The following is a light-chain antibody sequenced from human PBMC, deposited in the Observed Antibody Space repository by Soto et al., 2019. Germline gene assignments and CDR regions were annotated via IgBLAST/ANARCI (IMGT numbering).Light chain of an antibody. Sequence: QSVLTQPRSVSGSHGQSVTISCTRTSSYIGPYDHVAWYQQHPGKAPKLIIFAVSKRPSGVPDRFSGSKSVNTSSLTISGLHAEDEADYYCSSYAGNYIYVCANGTKVTVL. V-gene: IGLV2-11*01. J-gene: IGLJ1*01. CDR2: AVS. CDR3: SSYAGNYIYV. CDR1: SSYIGPYDH.